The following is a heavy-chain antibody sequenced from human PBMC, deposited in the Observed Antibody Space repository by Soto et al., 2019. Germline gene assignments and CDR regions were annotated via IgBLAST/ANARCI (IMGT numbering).Heavy chain of an antibody. D-gene: IGHD1-26*01. J-gene: IGHJ4*02. CDR1: GFTFSSYA. CDR2: ISGSGSNT. CDR3: AIPEKYIYYECDY. V-gene: IGHV3-23*01. Sequence: EVQLLESGGGLVQPGGSLRLSCAASGFTFSSYAMSWVRQATGKGLEWVSAISGSGSNTYYADSVKGRFTISRDNSKNTLYLQMNSLRAEYTAVYYWAIPEKYIYYECDYWSQGTLVTVSS.